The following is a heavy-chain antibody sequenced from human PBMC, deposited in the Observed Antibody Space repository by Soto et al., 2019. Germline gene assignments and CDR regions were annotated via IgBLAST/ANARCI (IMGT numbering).Heavy chain of an antibody. V-gene: IGHV3-30-3*01. J-gene: IGHJ5*02. D-gene: IGHD3-3*01. CDR2: ISYDGSNK. CDR3: ASDPPTPNYDFWSGYQRNWFDP. CDR1: GFTFSSYA. Sequence: QVQLVESGGGVVQPGRSLRLSCAASGFTFSSYAMLWVRQAPGKGLEWVAVISYDGSNKYYADSVKGRFTISRDNSKNTLYLQMNSLRAEDTAVYYCASDPPTPNYDFWSGYQRNWFDPWGQGTLVTVSS.